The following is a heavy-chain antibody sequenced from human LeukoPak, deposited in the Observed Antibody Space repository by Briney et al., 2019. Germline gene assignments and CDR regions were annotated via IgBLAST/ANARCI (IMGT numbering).Heavy chain of an antibody. Sequence: PGGSLRLSCAASGFTVSSNYMNWVRQAPGKGLEWVSVIYSGGTTYYADSVKGRFTISRDNSKNTLYLQMNSLRAEDTAVYYCATGRRYSSCWYIFAYWGQVALVTVSS. CDR2: IYSGGTT. V-gene: IGHV3-53*01. J-gene: IGHJ4*02. D-gene: IGHD6-19*01. CDR3: ATGRRYSSCWYIFAY. CDR1: GFTVSSNY.